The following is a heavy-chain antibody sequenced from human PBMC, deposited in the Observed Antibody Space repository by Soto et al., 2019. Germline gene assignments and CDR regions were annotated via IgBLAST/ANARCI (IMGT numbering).Heavy chain of an antibody. CDR3: AREEGLLNWFDP. D-gene: IGHD1-26*01. V-gene: IGHV3-48*01. J-gene: IGHJ5*02. CDR2: ISSSSSTI. Sequence: EVQLVESGGGLVQPGGSLRLSCAASGFTFSSYSMNWVRQAPGKGLEWVSYISSSSSTIYYADSVKGRFTISRDNAKNSLKLQMSSLRAEDTAVYYCAREEGLLNWFDPWGQGALVTVSS. CDR1: GFTFSSYS.